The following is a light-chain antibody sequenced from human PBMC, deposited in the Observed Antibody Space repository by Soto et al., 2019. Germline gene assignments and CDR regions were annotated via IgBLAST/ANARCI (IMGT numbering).Light chain of an antibody. J-gene: IGLJ2*01. CDR1: SSDVGSYNL. CDR3: HSYDNNFSGSAV. V-gene: IGLV2-23*01. CDR2: EGS. Sequence: QSALTQPASVSGSPGQSITISCTGTSSDVGSYNLVSWYQQHPGKAPKLMIYEGSKRPSGVSNRFSGSKSGNTASLTISGLQAEDEADYYCHSYDNNFSGSAVFGGGTKLTVL.